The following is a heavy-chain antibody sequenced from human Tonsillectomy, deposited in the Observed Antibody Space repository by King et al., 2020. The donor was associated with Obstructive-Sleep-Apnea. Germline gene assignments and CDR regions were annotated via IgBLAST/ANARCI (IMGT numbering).Heavy chain of an antibody. J-gene: IGHJ6*02. D-gene: IGHD2-8*02. V-gene: IGHV3-9*01. CDR1: GFTFDDYA. CDR2: ISWNGGSI. CDR3: AKDRVLYYYYGLDV. Sequence: QLVQSGGGLVQPGRSLRLSCAASGFTFDDYAMHWVRQAPGKGLEWVSGISWNGGSIAYADSVKGRFTISRDNAKNSLYLQMNSLRAEDTALYYCAKDRVLYYYYGLDVWDQGTTVTVSS.